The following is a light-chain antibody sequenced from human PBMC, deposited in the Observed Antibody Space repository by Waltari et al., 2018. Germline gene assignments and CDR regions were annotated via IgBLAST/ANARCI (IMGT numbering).Light chain of an antibody. Sequence: EIVLTQSPATLSLSPGEGVTISCRASQRVRSYLAWYQQKPDQAPRLLIFDASNRATGIPARFSGTRSGTDFALTISSLEPEDFAVYYCQQRSTWPPVYTFGQGTKVEIK. J-gene: IGKJ2*01. CDR2: DAS. CDR1: QRVRSY. V-gene: IGKV3-11*01. CDR3: QQRSTWPPVYT.